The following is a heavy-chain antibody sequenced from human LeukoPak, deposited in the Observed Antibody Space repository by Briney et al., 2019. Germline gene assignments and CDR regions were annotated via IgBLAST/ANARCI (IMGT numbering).Heavy chain of an antibody. CDR3: ARGSTIRTDAPYGMDV. D-gene: IGHD1-1*01. V-gene: IGHV3-13*04. CDR1: GFTFSSYA. Sequence: PGGSLRLSCAASGFTFSSYAMSWVRQATGKGLEWVSAIGTAGDTYYPGSVKGRFTISRENAKNSLYLQMNSLRAGDTAVYYCARGSTIRTDAPYGMDVWGQGTTVTVSS. J-gene: IGHJ6*02. CDR2: IGTAGDT.